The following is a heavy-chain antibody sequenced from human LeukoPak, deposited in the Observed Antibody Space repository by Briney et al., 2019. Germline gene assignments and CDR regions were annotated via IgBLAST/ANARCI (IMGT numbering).Heavy chain of an antibody. CDR3: GRVGGRSKAAKGDAFDI. CDR2: ISYDGSNK. D-gene: IGHD6-6*01. CDR1: GFTFSSYA. Sequence: GGSLRLSCAASGFTFSSYAMHWVRQAPGKGLEWVAVISYDGSNKYYADSVKGRFTISRDNAQNSMYLQMNSLRAEDTAVYYCGRVGGRSKAAKGDAFDIWGQGTMVTVSS. V-gene: IGHV3-30-3*01. J-gene: IGHJ3*02.